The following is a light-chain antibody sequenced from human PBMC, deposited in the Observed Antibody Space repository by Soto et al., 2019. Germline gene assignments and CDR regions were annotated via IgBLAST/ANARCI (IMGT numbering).Light chain of an antibody. CDR2: NAF. V-gene: IGKV3-20*01. CDR1: QSVSSSY. J-gene: IGKJ1*01. CDR3: QQYGSSGT. Sequence: EIVLTQSPGTLSLSPGERATLSCRASQSVSSSYLAWYQQKPGQAPRLLIYNAFNRATGIPDRFSGSGSGTDFTLTISRLEPEDFAVYYCQQYGSSGTFGQGTKVDI.